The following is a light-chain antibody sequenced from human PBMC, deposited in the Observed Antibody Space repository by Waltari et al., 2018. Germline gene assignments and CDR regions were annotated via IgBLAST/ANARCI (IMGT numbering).Light chain of an antibody. CDR2: RVS. CDR1: PCLVHSDGNTH. V-gene: IGKV2-30*02. Sequence: DVVMTQSPLSLLVTIGEPDSHSYMFSPCLVHSDGNTHVNWFQQRPGQSPRRLIYRVSNRDSGVPDRFSGSGSGTDFTLNISRVEADDVGVNYCRQGTHWPYTFGQGTKQDIK. J-gene: IGKJ2*01. CDR3: RQGTHWPYT.